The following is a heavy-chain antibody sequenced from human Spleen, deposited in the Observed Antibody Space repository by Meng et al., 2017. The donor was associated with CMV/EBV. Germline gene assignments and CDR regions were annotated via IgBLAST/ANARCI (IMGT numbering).Heavy chain of an antibody. CDR1: FQTFA. D-gene: IGHD3-16*01. Sequence: FQTFALSWVRQAPGQGLEWMGGLIPVFGAPDYAQKFQDRLTITTDESTSSAYMELSSLRFEDTAVYFCARGPKIPLGGVNLWPLEHWGQGSLVTVSS. CDR3: ARGPKIPLGGVNLWPLEH. J-gene: IGHJ4*02. V-gene: IGHV1-69*05. CDR2: LIPVFGAP.